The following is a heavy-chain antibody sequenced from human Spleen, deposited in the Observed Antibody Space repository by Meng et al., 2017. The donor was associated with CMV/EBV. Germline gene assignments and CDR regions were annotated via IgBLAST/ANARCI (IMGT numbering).Heavy chain of an antibody. CDR2: IIPILGIA. D-gene: IGHD6-13*01. J-gene: IGHJ6*02. CDR3: ARRRDSSSLDETKGYYYYGMDV. V-gene: IGHV1-69*10. Sequence: SVKVSCKASGGTFSSYAISWVRQAPGQGLEWMGGIIPILGIANYAQKFQGRVTITADKSTSTDYMELSSLRSEDTAVYYCARRRDSSSLDETKGYYYYGMDVWGQGTTVTVSS. CDR1: GGTFSSYA.